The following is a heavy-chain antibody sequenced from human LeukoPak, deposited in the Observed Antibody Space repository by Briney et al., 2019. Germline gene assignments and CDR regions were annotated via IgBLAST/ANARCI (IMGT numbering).Heavy chain of an antibody. D-gene: IGHD5-18*01. Sequence: GSLRLSCAAPEFTFCSYRMNWVRQAPGKGLEWVSSISSSTIYMDYSDSVRGRFTISRDNAENSLYLQMNSLRAEDTAVYYCARGVFGYDFDYWGQGTLVTVSS. CDR3: ARGVFGYDFDY. J-gene: IGHJ4*02. CDR1: EFTFCSYR. V-gene: IGHV3-21*01. CDR2: ISSSTIYM.